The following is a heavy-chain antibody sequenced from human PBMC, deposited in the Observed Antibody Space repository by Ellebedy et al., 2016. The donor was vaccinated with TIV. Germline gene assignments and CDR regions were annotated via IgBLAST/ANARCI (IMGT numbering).Heavy chain of an antibody. CDR1: GFTLSRHW. D-gene: IGHD2-15*01. V-gene: IGHV3-7*01. Sequence: GESLKISCAASGFTLSRHWMSWVRQGPGKGLEWVANINQDGGEKNYVDSVRGRFTISRDNAKNSLYLQMNSLIAEDTAVYYCARLAGATCQCAFDIWGQGTMVTVSS. CDR3: ARLAGATCQCAFDI. CDR2: INQDGGEK. J-gene: IGHJ3*02.